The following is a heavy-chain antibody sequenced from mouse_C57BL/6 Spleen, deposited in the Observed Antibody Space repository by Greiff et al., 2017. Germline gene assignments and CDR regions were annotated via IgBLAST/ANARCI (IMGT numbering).Heavy chain of an antibody. CDR2: ISSGGSYT. J-gene: IGHJ1*03. V-gene: IGHV5-6*01. D-gene: IGHD1-1*01. CDR3: ARHPTVVATDWYLDV. Sequence: EVQGVESGGDLVKPGGSLKLSCAASGFTFSSYGMSWVRQTPDKRLEWVATISSGGSYTYYPDSVKGRFTISRDNAKNTLYLQMSSLKSEDTAMYYCARHPTVVATDWYLDVWGTGTTVTVSS. CDR1: GFTFSSYG.